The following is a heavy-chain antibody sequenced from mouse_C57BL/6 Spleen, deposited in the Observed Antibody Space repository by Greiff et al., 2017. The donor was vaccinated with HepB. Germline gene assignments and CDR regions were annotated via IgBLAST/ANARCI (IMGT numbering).Heavy chain of an antibody. CDR2: IYPGGGYT. Sequence: QVQLQQSGAELVRPGTSVKMSCKASGYTFTNYWTGWAKQRPGHGLEWIGDIYPGGGYTNYNEKFKGKATLTADKSSSTAYMQFSSLTSEDSAIYYCARRYSNWYFDVWGTGTTVTVSS. CDR1: GYTFTNYW. V-gene: IGHV1-63*01. J-gene: IGHJ1*03. D-gene: IGHD2-5*01. CDR3: ARRYSNWYFDV.